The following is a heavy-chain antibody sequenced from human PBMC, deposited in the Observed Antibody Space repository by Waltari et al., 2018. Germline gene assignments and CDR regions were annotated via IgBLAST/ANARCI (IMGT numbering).Heavy chain of an antibody. CDR1: GDSIHRGTYY. CDR2: IFASGST. CDR3: ARTLEKTYGGWYFDS. D-gene: IGHD3-10*01. Sequence: QVQLQESGPGLVEPSQTLSLACSVSGDSIHRGTYYWGWVRQPAGRGLEWLGRIFASGSTYYNPALKSRVTISVDTSKSQVSLNLTSLTAADSAVYYCARTLEKTYGGWYFDSWGQGTRVTVSS. J-gene: IGHJ4*02. V-gene: IGHV4-61*02.